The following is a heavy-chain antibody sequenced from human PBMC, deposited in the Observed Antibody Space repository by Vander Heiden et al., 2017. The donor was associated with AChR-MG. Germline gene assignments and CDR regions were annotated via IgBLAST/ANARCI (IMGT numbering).Heavy chain of an antibody. CDR3: ARQIGLRYFDWTG. V-gene: IGHV4-39*01. J-gene: IGHJ3*01. CDR1: GGSISSSSYY. D-gene: IGHD3-9*01. CDR2: IYYSGST. Sequence: QLQLQESGPGLVKPSETLSLTCPVSGGSISSSSYYWGWIRQPPGKGLEWIGSIYYSGSTYYNPSLKSRVTISVDTSKNQFSLKLSSVTAADTAVYYCARQIGLRYFDWTGWGQGTMVTVSS.